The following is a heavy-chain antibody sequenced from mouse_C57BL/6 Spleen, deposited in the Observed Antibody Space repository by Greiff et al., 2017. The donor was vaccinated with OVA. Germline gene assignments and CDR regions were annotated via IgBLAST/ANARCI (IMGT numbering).Heavy chain of an antibody. D-gene: IGHD1-1*01. CDR1: GYTFTDYE. CDR3: TDYGSNYYAKDY. J-gene: IGHJ4*01. CDR2: IYPETGGT. Sequence: QVQLQQSGAELVRPGASVTLSCKASGYTFTDYEMHWVKQTPVHGLEWIGAIYPETGGTAYNQKFKGKAILTADKSSSTAYMELRSLTSEDSAVYYCTDYGSNYYAKDYWGQGTSVTVS. V-gene: IGHV1-15*01.